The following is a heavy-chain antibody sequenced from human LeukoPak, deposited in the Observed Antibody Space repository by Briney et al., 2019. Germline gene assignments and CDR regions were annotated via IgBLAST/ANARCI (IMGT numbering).Heavy chain of an antibody. J-gene: IGHJ4*02. V-gene: IGHV3-9*01. D-gene: IGHD3-10*01. Sequence: GGSLRLSCAASGFTFDDYAMHWVRHAPGRGLEWVSGISWNSGDIVYADSVKGRFTISRDNSKNTLYLQMNSLRAEDTAVYYCARGGYDSGSYYKGPLYYFDYWGQGTLVTVSS. CDR1: GFTFDDYA. CDR3: ARGGYDSGSYYKGPLYYFDY. CDR2: ISWNSGDI.